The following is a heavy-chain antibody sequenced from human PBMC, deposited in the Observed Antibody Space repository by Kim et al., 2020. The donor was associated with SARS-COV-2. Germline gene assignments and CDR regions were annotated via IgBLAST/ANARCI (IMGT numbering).Heavy chain of an antibody. Sequence: GGSLRLSCAASGFTFSDYYMSWIRQAPGKGLEWVSYISSSGSTIYYADSVKGRFTISRDNAKNSLYLQMNSLRAEDTAVYYCARDREYYYDSSGFPHAFDIWGQGTMVTVSS. CDR1: GFTFSDYY. D-gene: IGHD3-22*01. J-gene: IGHJ3*02. CDR2: ISSSGSTI. CDR3: ARDREYYYDSSGFPHAFDI. V-gene: IGHV3-11*04.